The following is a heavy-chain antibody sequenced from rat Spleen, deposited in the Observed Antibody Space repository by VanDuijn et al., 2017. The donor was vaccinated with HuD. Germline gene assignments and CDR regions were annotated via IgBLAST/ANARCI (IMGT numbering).Heavy chain of an antibody. V-gene: IGHV5-20*01. CDR1: GFTFSDYY. J-gene: IGHJ4*01. Sequence: EVQLVESGGGLVQPGRSLKLSCAASGFTFSDYYMAWVRQAPTKGLEWVASISYDGGSTYYRDSVEGRFTISRNNAKSSLYLQMGSLRSEDTATYYCTTEVMDARGQGASVTVSS. CDR3: TTEVMDA. CDR2: ISYDGGST.